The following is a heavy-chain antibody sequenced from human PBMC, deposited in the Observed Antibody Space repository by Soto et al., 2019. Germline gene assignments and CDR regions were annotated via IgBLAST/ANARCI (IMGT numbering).Heavy chain of an antibody. CDR2: IYQSGST. J-gene: IGHJ4*02. CDR3: ARGDIVATRLDY. V-gene: IGHV4-31*03. Sequence: SETLSLTCTVSGGSISSGSYYWSWIRQHPGKGLEWIGYIYQSGSTYYNPSLKSRVTISVDMSKNHFSLRLSSVTAADTAVYYCARGDIVATRLDYWGQGTLVTVS. CDR1: GGSISSGSYY. D-gene: IGHD5-12*01.